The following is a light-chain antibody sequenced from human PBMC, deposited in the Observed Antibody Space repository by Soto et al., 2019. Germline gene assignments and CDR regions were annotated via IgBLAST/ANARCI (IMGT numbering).Light chain of an antibody. CDR2: EVS. CDR3: SSYAGSNNFGV. Sequence: QSVLNQPPSASGSPGQSVTISCTGTSSDVGGYNYVSWYQQHPGKAPKLMIYEVSKRPSGVPDRFSGSKSGNTASLTVSGLQAEDEADYYCSSYAGSNNFGVFGTGTKVTVL. J-gene: IGLJ1*01. CDR1: SSDVGGYNY. V-gene: IGLV2-8*01.